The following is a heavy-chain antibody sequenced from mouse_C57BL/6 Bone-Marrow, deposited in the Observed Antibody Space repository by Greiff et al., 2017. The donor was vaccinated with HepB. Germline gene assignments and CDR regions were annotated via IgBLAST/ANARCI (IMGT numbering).Heavy chain of an antibody. CDR1: GFNIKDDY. D-gene: IGHD3-1*01. V-gene: IGHV14-4*01. CDR2: IDPENGDT. J-gene: IGHJ2*01. Sequence: VQLQQSGAELVRPGASVKLSCTASGFNIKDDYMHWVKQRPEQGLEWIGWIDPENGDTEYASKFQGKATITADTSSNTAYLQLSSLTSEDTAVYYCTTGLPYYFDYWGQGTTLTVSS. CDR3: TTGLPYYFDY.